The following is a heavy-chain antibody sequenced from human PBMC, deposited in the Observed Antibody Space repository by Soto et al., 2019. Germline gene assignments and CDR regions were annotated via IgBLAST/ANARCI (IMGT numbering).Heavy chain of an antibody. D-gene: IGHD2-21*02. Sequence: PGGSLRLSCAASGFTFSSYAMSWVRQAPGKGLEWVSAISGSGGSTYYADSVKGRFTISRDNSKNTLYLQMNSLRAEDTAVYYCAKDIHIVVVTAIYENWGQGTLVTVSS. CDR1: GFTFSSYA. V-gene: IGHV3-23*01. CDR2: ISGSGGST. CDR3: AKDIHIVVVTAIYEN. J-gene: IGHJ4*02.